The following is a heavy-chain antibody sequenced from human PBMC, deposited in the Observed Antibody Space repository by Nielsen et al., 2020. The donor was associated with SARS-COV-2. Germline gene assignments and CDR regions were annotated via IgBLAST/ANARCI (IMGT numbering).Heavy chain of an antibody. Sequence: SETLSLTCTVSGGSISSGGYYWSWIRQHPGKGLEWIGYIYYSGSTYYNPSLKSRVTISVDTSKNQFSLKLGSVTAADTAVYYCAGIEYEGYYYYYYYMDVWGKGTTVTVSS. CDR3: AGIEYEGYYYYYYYMDV. CDR1: GGSISSGGYY. D-gene: IGHD6-6*01. CDR2: IYYSGST. J-gene: IGHJ6*03. V-gene: IGHV4-31*03.